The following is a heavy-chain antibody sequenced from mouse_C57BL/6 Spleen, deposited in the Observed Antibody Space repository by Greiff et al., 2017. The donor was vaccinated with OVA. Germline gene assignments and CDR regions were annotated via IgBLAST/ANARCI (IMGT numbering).Heavy chain of an antibody. CDR2: IDPSDSYT. CDR1: GYTFTSYW. Sequence: QVQLQQPGAELVKPGASVKLSCKASGYTFTSYWMQWVKQRPGQGLEWIGEIDPSDSYTNYNQKFKGKATLTVDKSSSTAYMQLSSLTSEDSAVYYCARKLGRVDWYFDVWGTGTTVTVSS. D-gene: IGHD4-1*01. CDR3: ARKLGRVDWYFDV. J-gene: IGHJ1*03. V-gene: IGHV1-50*01.